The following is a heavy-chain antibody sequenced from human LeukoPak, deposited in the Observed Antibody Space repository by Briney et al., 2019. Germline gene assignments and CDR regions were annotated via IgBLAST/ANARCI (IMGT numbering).Heavy chain of an antibody. V-gene: IGHV3-23*01. CDR2: ISNSDYST. CDR3: AKGPTYVWGSYRYGSTHFDY. D-gene: IGHD3-16*02. J-gene: IGHJ4*02. CDR1: GFTFSSYA. Sequence: GGSLRLSCAASGFTFSSYAMSWVRQAPGKGLEWVSTISNSDYSTYYADSVKGRFTISRDNSKNTLYLQMNSLKAEDTAVYYCAKGPTYVWGSYRYGSTHFDYWGQGTLVTVSS.